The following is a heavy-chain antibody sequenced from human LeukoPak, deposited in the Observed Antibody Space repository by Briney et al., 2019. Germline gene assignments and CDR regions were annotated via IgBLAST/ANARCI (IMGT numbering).Heavy chain of an antibody. J-gene: IGHJ4*02. Sequence: ASVKVSCKASGHTFIDYYIHWVRQAPGQGLEWMGRIHPNSAATEYAENFQGRVTMTRDTSISTAYMELSRVTSDDTAVYYCARDLPSTSNWELDYWGQGTLVTVSS. V-gene: IGHV1-2*06. D-gene: IGHD7-27*01. CDR3: ARDLPSTSNWELDY. CDR1: GHTFIDYY. CDR2: IHPNSAAT.